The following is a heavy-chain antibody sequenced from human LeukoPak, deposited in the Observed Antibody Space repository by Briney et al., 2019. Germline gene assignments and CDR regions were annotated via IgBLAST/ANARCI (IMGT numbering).Heavy chain of an antibody. Sequence: GGSLRLSCAASGFTLSSYAMSWVRQAPGKGLEWVSAISGSGGSTHYADSVKGRFTISRDNSKNTLYLQMNSLRAEDTAVYYCAKYADYYDYVWGSYENWGQGTLVTVSS. V-gene: IGHV3-23*01. J-gene: IGHJ4*02. CDR2: ISGSGGST. CDR3: AKYADYYDYVWGSYEN. D-gene: IGHD3-16*01. CDR1: GFTLSSYA.